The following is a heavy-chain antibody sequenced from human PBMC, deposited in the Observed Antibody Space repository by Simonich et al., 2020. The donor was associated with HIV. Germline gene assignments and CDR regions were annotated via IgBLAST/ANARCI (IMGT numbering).Heavy chain of an antibody. J-gene: IGHJ3*02. CDR2: FNPEEGEI. CDR3: AIEQYALDI. CDR1: GHTLIELS. V-gene: IGHV1-24*01. Sequence: QVQLVQSGAEVKKPGASVKVSCKVSGHTLIELSIHWVRQAPGKGLAWRGGFNPEEGEIIYAQKFQGRVTMTEDTSTDTAYMELSSLKSDDTAVYYCAIEQYALDIWGQGTMVTVSS.